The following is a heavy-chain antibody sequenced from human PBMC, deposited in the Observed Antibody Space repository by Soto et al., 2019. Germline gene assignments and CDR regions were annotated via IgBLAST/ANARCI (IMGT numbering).Heavy chain of an antibody. J-gene: IGHJ4*02. D-gene: IGHD6-19*01. V-gene: IGHV4-59*01. Sequence: QMQLQESGPGLVKPSETMSLTCTASGASIRNYYWNWIRQPPGKGLEWIGHIYNGESTNYNPSLKSRVTISVDTSKNQLSLKLRSVTAADTPVYYCAQTTGWPGFDYWGQGALVTVSS. CDR1: GASIRNYY. CDR3: AQTTGWPGFDY. CDR2: IYNGEST.